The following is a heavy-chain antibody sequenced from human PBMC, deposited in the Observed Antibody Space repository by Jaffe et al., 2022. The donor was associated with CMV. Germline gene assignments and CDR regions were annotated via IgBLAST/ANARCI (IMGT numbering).Heavy chain of an antibody. CDR2: IYYSGST. V-gene: IGHV4-59*01. Sequence: QVQLQESGPGLVKPSETLSLTCTVSGGSISSYYWSWIRQPPGKGLEWIGYIYYSGSTNYNPSLKSRVTISVDTSKNQFSLKLSSVTAADTAVYYCARGGWELLDYYYYYMDVWGKGTTVTVSS. CDR3: ARGGWELLDYYYYYMDV. J-gene: IGHJ6*03. D-gene: IGHD1-26*01. CDR1: GGSISSYY.